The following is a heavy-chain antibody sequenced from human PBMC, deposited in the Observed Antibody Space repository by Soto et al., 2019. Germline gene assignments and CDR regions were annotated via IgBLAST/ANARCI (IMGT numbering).Heavy chain of an antibody. CDR2: ISAYNGNT. CDR1: GYTFTSYC. CDR3: ARPPIGYSSGWYVY. V-gene: IGHV1-18*04. Sequence: GASVKVSCKASGYTFTSYCISWVLQAPGQGLEWMGWISAYNGNTNYAQKLQGRVTMTTDTSTSTAYMELRSLRSDDTAVYYCARPPIGYSSGWYVYWGQGTLVTVSS. J-gene: IGHJ4*02. D-gene: IGHD6-19*01.